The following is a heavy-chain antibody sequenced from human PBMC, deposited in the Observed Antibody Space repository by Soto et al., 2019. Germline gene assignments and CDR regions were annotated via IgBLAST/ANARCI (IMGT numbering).Heavy chain of an antibody. V-gene: IGHV3-64*04. CDR3: ARDQPGYSYGYGLGY. D-gene: IGHD5-18*01. J-gene: IGHJ4*02. Sequence: VGSLRLSCAASGFTFRSYAMHWVRQAPGKGLEYVSVITSNGGNTDYASSVKGRFTISRDNAKNSLYLQMNSLRAEDTAVYYCARDQPGYSYGYGLGYWGQGTLVTVSS. CDR1: GFTFRSYA. CDR2: ITSNGGNT.